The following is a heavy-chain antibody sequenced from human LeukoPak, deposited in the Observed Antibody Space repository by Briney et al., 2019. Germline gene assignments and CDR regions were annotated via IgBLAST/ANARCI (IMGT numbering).Heavy chain of an antibody. D-gene: IGHD4-17*01. CDR3: AKAGRGTTADY. Sequence: GGSLRLSCAASGFTFSSYEMNWVRQAPGKGLEWVSAISGSGGSTYYADSVKGRFTISRDNSKNTLYLQMNSLRAEGTAVYYCAKAGRGTTADYWGQGTLVTVSS. CDR1: GFTFSSYE. J-gene: IGHJ4*02. CDR2: ISGSGGST. V-gene: IGHV3-23*01.